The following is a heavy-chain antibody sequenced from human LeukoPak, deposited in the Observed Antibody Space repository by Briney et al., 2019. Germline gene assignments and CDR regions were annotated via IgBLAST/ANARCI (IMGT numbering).Heavy chain of an antibody. D-gene: IGHD1-26*01. Sequence: GGSLRLSCAASGFTFSSYAMSWVRQAPGKGLEWVGRTRNEANIYTTKYAASVKGRFTISRDDSKDSLYLQMNSLKTEDTAVYYCASPVGATTVRAFDIWGQGTMVTVSS. CDR1: GFTFSSYA. J-gene: IGHJ3*02. V-gene: IGHV3-72*01. CDR2: TRNEANIYTT. CDR3: ASPVGATTVRAFDI.